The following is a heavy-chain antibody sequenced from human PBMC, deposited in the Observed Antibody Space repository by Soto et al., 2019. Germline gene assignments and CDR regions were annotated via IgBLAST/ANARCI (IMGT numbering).Heavy chain of an antibody. CDR2: IIPIFGTA. CDR3: PRFVKGVSARPRWFDP. J-gene: IGHJ5*02. Sequence: QVQLVQSGAEVKKPGSSVKVSCKASGGTFSSYAISWVRQAPGQGLEWMGGIIPIFGTANYAQKFQGRVTITADETPSTANLELSSLGSEDTAVYYCPRFVKGVSARPRWFDPWGQGTLVTVSS. D-gene: IGHD6-6*01. CDR1: GGTFSSYA. V-gene: IGHV1-69*12.